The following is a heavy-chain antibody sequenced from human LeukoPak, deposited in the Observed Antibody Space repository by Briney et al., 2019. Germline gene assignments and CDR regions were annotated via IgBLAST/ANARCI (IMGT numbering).Heavy chain of an antibody. D-gene: IGHD6-19*01. V-gene: IGHV3-23*01. CDR2: IKNDGTTT. J-gene: IGHJ4*02. CDR3: AKAYHDSGCLIDY. CDR1: GITFNSHA. Sequence: PGGSLRLSCAASGITFNSHAMTWVRQAPGKGLEWVASIKNDGTTTDYADSVKGRFTISRDNSKGTLYLQMNSLRGDDTAVYYCAKAYHDSGCLIDYWGQGTLVTVSS.